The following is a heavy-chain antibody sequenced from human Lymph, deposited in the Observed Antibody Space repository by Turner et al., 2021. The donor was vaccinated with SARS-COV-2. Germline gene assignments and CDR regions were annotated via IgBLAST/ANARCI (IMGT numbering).Heavy chain of an antibody. J-gene: IGHJ5*02. D-gene: IGHD6-6*01. Sequence: VQLVGSGGGVVGPGRSLRLSCPASGFTFSSYAMHWVRQAPGKGLEWVAVISYDGSNKYYADSVKGRFTISRDNSTNTLYLQMSSLRAEDTAVYYCARSSIAARSWFDPWGQGTLVTVSS. CDR1: GFTFSSYA. CDR2: ISYDGSNK. CDR3: ARSSIAARSWFDP. V-gene: IGHV3-30-3*01.